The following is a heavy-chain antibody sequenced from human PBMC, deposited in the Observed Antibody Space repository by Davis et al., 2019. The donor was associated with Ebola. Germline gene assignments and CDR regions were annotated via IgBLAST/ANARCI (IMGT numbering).Heavy chain of an antibody. J-gene: IGHJ6*02. CDR1: GFTFSGFG. D-gene: IGHD3-22*01. V-gene: IGHV3-30-3*01. CDR2: ISYDGSNK. CDR3: TRSWALYYESSGDYVHFYYGMDV. Sequence: PGGSLRLSCAASGFTFSGFGMHWVRQAPGKGLEWVAVISYDGSNKYYADSVKGRFTISRDNSKNTLYLQMNSLRVEDTAVYYCTRSWALYYESSGDYVHFYYGMDVWGQGTTVTVSS.